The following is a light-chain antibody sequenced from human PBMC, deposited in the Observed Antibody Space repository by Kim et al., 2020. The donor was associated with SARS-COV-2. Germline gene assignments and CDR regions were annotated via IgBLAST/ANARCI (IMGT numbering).Light chain of an antibody. CDR1: QSVRSK. CDR3: QQYDNWPPIT. Sequence: SPGEGATLPCRASQSVRSKFAWYQQKRGQAPRLLICGASTRATGIPARFSGSGSGTDFTLTISSLQSEDFAVYFCQQYDNWPPITFGQGRRLEIK. V-gene: IGKV3D-15*01. CDR2: GAS. J-gene: IGKJ5*01.